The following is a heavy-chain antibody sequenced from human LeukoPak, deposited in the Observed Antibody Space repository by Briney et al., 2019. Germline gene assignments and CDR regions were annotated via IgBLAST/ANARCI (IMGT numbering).Heavy chain of an antibody. J-gene: IGHJ4*02. D-gene: IGHD1-1*01. CDR3: ARGTVSREYYFDY. CDR2: IYYSGST. CDR1: GGSTSSGGYY. V-gene: IGHV4-31*03. Sequence: SETLSLTCTVSGGSTSSGGYYWSWIRQHPGKGLEWIGYIYYSGSTSYNPSLNRRVTMSVDTSMNQFSLKLSSVTAADTAVYYCARGTVSREYYFDYWGQGTLVTVSS.